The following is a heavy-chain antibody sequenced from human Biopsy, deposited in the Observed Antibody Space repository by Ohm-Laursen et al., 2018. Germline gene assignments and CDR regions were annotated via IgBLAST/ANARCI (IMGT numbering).Heavy chain of an antibody. D-gene: IGHD2-21*01. V-gene: IGHV1-46*01. Sequence: GASVKVSCKASGYNFGNYYINWVRQVPGQGLEWLGVLNPVAEATIYAQKFQDRITLTRDTSTNTVYMDLTSHSFEDTAVYYCARESPLRLGVCGAIRCFKEVFGMDVWGQGTTVIVSS. CDR2: LNPVAEAT. CDR3: ARESPLRLGVCGAIRCFKEVFGMDV. J-gene: IGHJ6*02. CDR1: GYNFGNYY.